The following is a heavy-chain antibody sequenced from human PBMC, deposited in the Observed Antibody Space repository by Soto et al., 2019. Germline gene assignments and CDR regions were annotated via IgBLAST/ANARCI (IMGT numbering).Heavy chain of an antibody. CDR2: ISYDGSNK. D-gene: IGHD6-13*01. J-gene: IGHJ4*02. CDR1: GFTFSSYA. Sequence: QVQLVESGGGVVQPGRSLRLSCAASGFTFSSYAMHWVRQAPGKGLEWVAVISYDGSNKYYADSVEGRFTISRDNSKNTLYLQMNSLRAEDTAVYYCARDPAAAGTGDYWGQGTLVTVSS. CDR3: ARDPAAAGTGDY. V-gene: IGHV3-30-3*01.